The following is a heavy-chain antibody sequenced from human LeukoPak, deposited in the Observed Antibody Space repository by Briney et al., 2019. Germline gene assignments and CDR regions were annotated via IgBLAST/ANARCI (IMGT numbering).Heavy chain of an antibody. V-gene: IGHV4-38-2*02. J-gene: IGHJ5*02. CDR1: GYSISSGYY. CDR3: AREVVVAATLSQGWFDP. Sequence: SETLSLTCTVYGYSISSGYYWGWIRQPPGKGLEWIGSIYHSGSTYYNPSLKRRVTISVDTSKNQFSLKLSSVTAADTAVYYCAREVVVAATLSQGWFDPWGQGTLVTVSS. CDR2: IYHSGST. D-gene: IGHD2-15*01.